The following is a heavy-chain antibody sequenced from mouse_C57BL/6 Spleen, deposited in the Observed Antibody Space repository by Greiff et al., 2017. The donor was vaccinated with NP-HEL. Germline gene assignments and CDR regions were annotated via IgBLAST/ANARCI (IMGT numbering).Heavy chain of an antibody. CDR1: GFTFSDFY. Sequence: EVQVVESGGGLVQSGRSLRLSCATSGFTFSDFYMEWVRQAPGKGLEWIAASRNKANDYTTEYSASVKGRFIVSRDTSQSILYLQMNALRAEDTAIYYCARTYSNYVDYYAMDYWGQGTSVTVSS. D-gene: IGHD2-5*01. J-gene: IGHJ4*01. CDR2: SRNKANDYTT. V-gene: IGHV7-1*01. CDR3: ARTYSNYVDYYAMDY.